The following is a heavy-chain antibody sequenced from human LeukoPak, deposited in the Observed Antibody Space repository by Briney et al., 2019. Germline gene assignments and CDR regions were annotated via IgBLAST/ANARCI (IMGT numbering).Heavy chain of an antibody. D-gene: IGHD3-22*01. Sequence: GGSLRLSCAASGFTFSDYYMSWIRQAPGKRLEWVSYISSSGSTIYYADSVKGRFTISRDNAKNSLYLQMNSLRAEDTAVYYCAKSWNYYDSSGDDALDIWGQGTMVTVSS. CDR2: ISSSGSTI. CDR1: GFTFSDYY. V-gene: IGHV3-11*04. J-gene: IGHJ3*02. CDR3: AKSWNYYDSSGDDALDI.